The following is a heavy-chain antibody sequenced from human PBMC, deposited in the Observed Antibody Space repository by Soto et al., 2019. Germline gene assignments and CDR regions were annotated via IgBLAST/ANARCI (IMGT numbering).Heavy chain of an antibody. V-gene: IGHV3-11*05. CDR3: ARVSYDAFDI. J-gene: IGHJ3*02. CDR2: ISSSRSYT. Sequence: QVQLVESGGGLVKRGGSLRLSCAASGFTFSDYYMNWIRQAPGKGLEWVSYISSSRSYTNYADAVKGRITISRDNAKNSLYLPMNSLRAGDTAVYYCARVSYDAFDIWGQGTMVTVSS. CDR1: GFTFSDYY.